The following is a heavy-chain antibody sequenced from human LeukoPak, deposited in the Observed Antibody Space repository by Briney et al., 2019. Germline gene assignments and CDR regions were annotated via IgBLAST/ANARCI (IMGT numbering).Heavy chain of an antibody. CDR3: ARGGSSGQYYFDY. J-gene: IGHJ4*02. CDR1: GGSISSYY. CDR2: IYYSGST. Sequence: SETLSLTCTVSGGSISSYYWSWIRQPPGKGLEWIGYIYYSGSTNYNPSLKSRVTISVDTSKNQFSLKLSSVTAADTAVYYCARGGSSGQYYFDYWGQGTLVTVSS. V-gene: IGHV4-59*01. D-gene: IGHD6-19*01.